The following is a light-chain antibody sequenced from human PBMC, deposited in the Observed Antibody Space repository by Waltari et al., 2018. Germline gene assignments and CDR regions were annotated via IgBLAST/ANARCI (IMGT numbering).Light chain of an antibody. Sequence: SYVLTQPPSVSVAPGKTARIACGGNNIGAKSVHWYQEGPGQAPVLIIYYDSVRPSGIPERFSGSNSGNTATLTISRVEAGDEADYYCQVWDYDTAHLVFGGGTTLTVV. J-gene: IGLJ3*02. V-gene: IGLV3-21*04. CDR2: YDS. CDR3: QVWDYDTAHLV. CDR1: NIGAKS.